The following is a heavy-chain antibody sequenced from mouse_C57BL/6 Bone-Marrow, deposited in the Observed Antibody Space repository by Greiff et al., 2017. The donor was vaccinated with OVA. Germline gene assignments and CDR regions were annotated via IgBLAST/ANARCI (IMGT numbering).Heavy chain of an antibody. Sequence: QVQLQQPGAELVMPGASVKLSCKASGYTFTSYWMHWVKQRPGQGLEWIGEIDPSDSYTNYNQKFKGKSTLTVDKSSSTAYMQLSSLTSEDSAVYYCATFYYGSSYGPYWGQGTLVTVSA. CDR3: ATFYYGSSYGPY. D-gene: IGHD1-1*01. V-gene: IGHV1-69*01. CDR1: GYTFTSYW. J-gene: IGHJ3*01. CDR2: IDPSDSYT.